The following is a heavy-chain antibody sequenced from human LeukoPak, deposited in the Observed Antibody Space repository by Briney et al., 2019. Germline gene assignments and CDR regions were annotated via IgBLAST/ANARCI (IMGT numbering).Heavy chain of an antibody. CDR1: GYTFTSYG. CDR2: INPNSGGT. V-gene: IGHV1-2*02. D-gene: IGHD6-19*01. Sequence: ASVKVSCKASGYTFTSYGISWVRQAPGQGLEWMGWINPNSGGTNYAQKFQGRVTMTRDTSISTAYMELSRLRSDDTAVYYCARSTSSGWYGPDYWGQGTLVTVSS. J-gene: IGHJ4*02. CDR3: ARSTSSGWYGPDY.